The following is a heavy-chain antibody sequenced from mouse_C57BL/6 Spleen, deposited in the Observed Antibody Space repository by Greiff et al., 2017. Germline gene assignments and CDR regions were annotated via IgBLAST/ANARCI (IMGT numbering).Heavy chain of an antibody. Sequence: EVKLVESGGGLVKPGGSLKLSCAASGFTFSDYGMHWVRQAPEKGLEWVAYISSGSSNIYYADPVKGRFTISRDNAKNTLFLQMTNLRSEDTAMYYCARKHYVSSYNYFDYWGQGTTLTVSS. CDR1: GFTFSDYG. V-gene: IGHV5-17*01. D-gene: IGHD1-1*01. CDR2: ISSGSSNI. J-gene: IGHJ2*01. CDR3: ARKHYVSSYNYFDY.